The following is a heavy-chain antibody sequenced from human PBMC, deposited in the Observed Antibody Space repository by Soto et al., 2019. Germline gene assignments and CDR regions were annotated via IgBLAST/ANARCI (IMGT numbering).Heavy chain of an antibody. CDR2: ITAGGYST. CDR1: GFAFSSHA. V-gene: IGHV3-23*01. CDR3: AKDGNRYFDWLLPYYYGMDV. Sequence: GGSLRLSCAVSGFAFSSHAMSWVRQAPGKGLEWVSSITAGGYSTYYADSVKGRFAISRDNSKNTLYLQMNSLKVEDTAVYYCAKDGNRYFDWLLPYYYGMDVWGQGTTVTVSS. D-gene: IGHD3-9*01. J-gene: IGHJ6*02.